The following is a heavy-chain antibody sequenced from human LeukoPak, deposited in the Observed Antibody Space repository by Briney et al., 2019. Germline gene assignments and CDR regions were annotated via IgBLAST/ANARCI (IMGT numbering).Heavy chain of an antibody. CDR2: ISGSGGST. D-gene: IGHD3-16*01. Sequence: GGSLRLSCAASGFTFSSYAMSWVRQAPGKGLEWVAAISGSGGSTYYADSVKGRFTISRDNAKNSLYLQMNSLRVEDTAVYFCARGHLGLGLWGQGTTVTVSS. CDR3: ARGHLGLGL. V-gene: IGHV3-23*01. CDR1: GFTFSSYA. J-gene: IGHJ6*02.